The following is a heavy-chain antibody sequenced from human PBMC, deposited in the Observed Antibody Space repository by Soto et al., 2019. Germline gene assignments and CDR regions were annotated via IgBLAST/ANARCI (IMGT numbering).Heavy chain of an antibody. CDR2: INAGNGNT. D-gene: IGHD3-22*01. CDR3: ARAPVDLYDSSGYYY. CDR1: GYTFTSYA. V-gene: IGHV1-3*01. Sequence: ASVKVSCKASGYTFTSYAMHWVRQAPGQRLEWMGWINAGNGNTKYSQKFQGRVTITRDTSAGTAYMELSSLRSEDTAVYYCARAPVDLYDSSGYYYWGQGTLVTVSS. J-gene: IGHJ4*02.